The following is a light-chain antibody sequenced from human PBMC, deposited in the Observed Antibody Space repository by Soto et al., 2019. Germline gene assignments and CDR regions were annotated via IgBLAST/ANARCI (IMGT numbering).Light chain of an antibody. J-gene: IGKJ2*01. CDR3: QQYDNLPYT. Sequence: DIQMTQSPSSLSASVGDRVTITCQASQDITNYLSWFQQKPGRAPKLLIYDASDLQGGVPSRFTGSGSGTDFTFNISSLQPEDIATYYCQQYDNLPYTFGQGTKVEIK. CDR1: QDITNY. CDR2: DAS. V-gene: IGKV1-33*01.